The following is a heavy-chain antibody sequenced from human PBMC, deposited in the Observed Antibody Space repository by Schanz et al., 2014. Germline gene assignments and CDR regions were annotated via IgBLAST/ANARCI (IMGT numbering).Heavy chain of an antibody. D-gene: IGHD4-17*01. CDR1: GDTFSKYN. CDR2: IMPLRGIG. V-gene: IGHV1-69*02. CDR3: ARGYGDSPTDF. J-gene: IGHJ4*02. Sequence: QVQLVQSGPEVKKPGSSVKVSCQAFGDTFSKYNIMWVRQVPGQGLEWLGRIMPLRGIGNYAQKFQGRVTITADRSTSTAYMELSSLRSEDTAVYYCARGYGDSPTDFWGQGTLVTVSS.